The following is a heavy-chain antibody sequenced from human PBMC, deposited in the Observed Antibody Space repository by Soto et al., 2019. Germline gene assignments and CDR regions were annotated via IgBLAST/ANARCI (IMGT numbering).Heavy chain of an antibody. CDR2: IYYSGST. D-gene: IGHD6-19*01. Sequence: SETLSLTCTVSGGSISSGDYYWSWIRQPPGKGLEWIGYIYYSGSTYYNPSLKSRVTISLDTSKNQFSLKLSSVTAADTAVYYCARVGSGIAVRPIDYWGQGTLVTVSS. CDR3: ARVGSGIAVRPIDY. V-gene: IGHV4-30-4*01. J-gene: IGHJ4*02. CDR1: GGSISSGDYY.